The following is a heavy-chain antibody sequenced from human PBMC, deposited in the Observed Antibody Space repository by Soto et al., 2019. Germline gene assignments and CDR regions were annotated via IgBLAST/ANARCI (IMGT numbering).Heavy chain of an antibody. Sequence: ESGGGVVQPGWSLRLSCAASGFTFSRYAMHWIRQAPGKGLEWVAIISFDGSNEYYADSVKGRFTISRDNSKNTLYLQVRSLRAEDTAVYYCAKTYYYDRSGYYQNWFDPWGQGTLVTVSS. V-gene: IGHV3-30-3*02. J-gene: IGHJ5*02. CDR2: ISFDGSNE. CDR3: AKTYYYDRSGYYQNWFDP. D-gene: IGHD3-22*01. CDR1: GFTFSRYA.